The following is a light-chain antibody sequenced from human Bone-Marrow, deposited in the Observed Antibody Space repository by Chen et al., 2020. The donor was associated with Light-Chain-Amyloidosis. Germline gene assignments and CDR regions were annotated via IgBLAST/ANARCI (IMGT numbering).Light chain of an antibody. CDR3: QQYDNPWIT. V-gene: IGKV1-33*01. J-gene: IGKJ5*01. CDR1: QGISKS. CDR2: DAS. Sequence: DIQMTQSPSSLSASGGDTVTLTCQASQGISKSLYWYQQQPGKAPKLLISDASDLEAGVPSRFSGSGSGTEFTLTINSLQPEDIATYYCQQYDNPWITFGQGTRLEIK.